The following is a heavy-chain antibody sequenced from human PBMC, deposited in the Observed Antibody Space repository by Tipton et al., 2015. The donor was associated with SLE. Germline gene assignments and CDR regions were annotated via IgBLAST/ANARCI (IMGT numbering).Heavy chain of an antibody. D-gene: IGHD6-13*01. J-gene: IGHJ4*02. CDR3: ARHPRLAAAVYFDY. Sequence: TLSLTCAVYGGSFSGYYWSWIRQPPGKGLEWIGEINHSGSTNYNPSLKSRVTISVDTSKNQFSLKLSSVTAADTAVYYCARHPRLAAAVYFDYWGQGTLVTVSS. CDR1: GGSFSGYY. V-gene: IGHV4-34*01. CDR2: INHSGST.